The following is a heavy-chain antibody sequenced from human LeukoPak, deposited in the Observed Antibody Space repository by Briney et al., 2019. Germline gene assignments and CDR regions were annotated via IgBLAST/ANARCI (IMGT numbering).Heavy chain of an antibody. D-gene: IGHD7-27*01. V-gene: IGHV3-30*02. CDR2: IRYDGSNK. J-gene: IGHJ6*02. CDR1: GFTFSSYG. CDR3: ARGGSGYYYYGMDV. Sequence: GGSLRLSCAASGFTFSSYGMHWVRQAPGKGLEWVAFIRYDGSNKYYADSVKGRFTISRDNSKNTLYLQMNSLRAEDTAVYYCARGGSGYYYYGMDVWGQGTTVTVSS.